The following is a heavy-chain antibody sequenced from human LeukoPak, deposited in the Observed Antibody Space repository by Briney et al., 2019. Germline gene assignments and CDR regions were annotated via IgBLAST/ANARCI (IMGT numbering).Heavy chain of an antibody. CDR1: GGSFSGYY. V-gene: IGHV4-34*01. D-gene: IGHD6-13*01. Sequence: PSETLSLTCAVYGGSFSGYYWSWIRQPPGKGLEWIGEIDHSGRTNSNASLKSRVTLSVDMSKNQFSLRLSSVTAADTAVYYCARKSIVTAGRRPYDFWDQGTLVTVSP. J-gene: IGHJ4*02. CDR3: ARKSIVTAGRRPYDF. CDR2: IDHSGRT.